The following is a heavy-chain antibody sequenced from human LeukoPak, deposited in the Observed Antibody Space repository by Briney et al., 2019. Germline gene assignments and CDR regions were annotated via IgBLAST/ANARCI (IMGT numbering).Heavy chain of an antibody. CDR1: GFTFSTYA. D-gene: IGHD6-13*01. V-gene: IGHV3-23*01. CDR3: AKVAPLGSSWYAFNY. J-gene: IGHJ4*02. CDR2: ISSGGDTT. Sequence: PGGSLRLSCAASGFTFSTYAMSWVRQAPGKGLEWVSGISSGGDTTYYSDSVKGRFTISRDNSKNTLSLHMNSLRAEDTAVYYCAKVAPLGSSWYAFNYWGQGTRVTVPS.